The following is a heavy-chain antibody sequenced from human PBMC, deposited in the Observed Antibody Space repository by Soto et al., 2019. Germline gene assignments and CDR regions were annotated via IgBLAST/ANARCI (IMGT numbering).Heavy chain of an antibody. Sequence: QVPLVQSGAEVKKPGASVKVSCKASGYTFTSYGISWVRQAPGQGLEWMGWISAYNGNTNYAQKLQDRVTMTTDASTSTAYMELRSLRSDDTAVYYCARAVYCSGGSCYSHYWYFDLWGRGTLVTVSS. CDR1: GYTFTSYG. CDR2: ISAYNGNT. CDR3: ARAVYCSGGSCYSHYWYFDL. V-gene: IGHV1-18*01. D-gene: IGHD2-15*01. J-gene: IGHJ2*01.